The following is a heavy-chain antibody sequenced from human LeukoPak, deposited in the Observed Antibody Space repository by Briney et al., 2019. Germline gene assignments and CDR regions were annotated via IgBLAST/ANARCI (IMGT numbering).Heavy chain of an antibody. Sequence: PGASLRLSCAASGFTFSSYAMSWVRQAPGKGLEWVSAISGSGGSTHYADSVKGRFTISRDNSKNTLYLQINSLRAVDTAVYYCAKELEPLRLGYYFDYWGQGTLVTVSS. CDR2: ISGSGGST. J-gene: IGHJ4*02. CDR1: GFTFSSYA. CDR3: AKELEPLRLGYYFDY. D-gene: IGHD3-16*01. V-gene: IGHV3-23*01.